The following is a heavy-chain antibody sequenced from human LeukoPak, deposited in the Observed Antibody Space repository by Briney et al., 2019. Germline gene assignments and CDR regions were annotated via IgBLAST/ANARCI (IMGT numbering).Heavy chain of an antibody. Sequence: SETLSLTCTVSHGSINSYYWSWIRQPPGKGLEWIGYIYYSGSTEYNPSLKSRVTISVDTSKNQFSLKMSSVTAADTAVYYCARARDGHINNWFDPWGQGTLVTVSS. CDR3: ARARDGHINNWFDP. J-gene: IGHJ5*02. V-gene: IGHV4-59*01. D-gene: IGHD5-24*01. CDR1: HGSINSYY. CDR2: IYYSGST.